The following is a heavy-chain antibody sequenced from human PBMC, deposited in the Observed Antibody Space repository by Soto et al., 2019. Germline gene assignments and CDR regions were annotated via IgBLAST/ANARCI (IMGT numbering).Heavy chain of an antibody. D-gene: IGHD6-13*01. J-gene: IGHJ3*02. V-gene: IGHV3-30*04. Sequence: GGSLRLSCAASGFTFSSYAMHWVRQAPGKGLELVAVISYDGSNKYYADSVKGRFTISRDNSKNTLYLQMNSLRAEDTAVYYCATRRQTGIAAAGTAFDIWGQGTMVTVSS. CDR2: ISYDGSNK. CDR3: ATRRQTGIAAAGTAFDI. CDR1: GFTFSSYA.